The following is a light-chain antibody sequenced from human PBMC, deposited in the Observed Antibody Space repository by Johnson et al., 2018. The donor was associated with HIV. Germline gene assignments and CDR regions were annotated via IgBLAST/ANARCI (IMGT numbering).Light chain of an antibody. CDR3: GTWDGSLTPGGV. Sequence: QSVLTQPPSVSAAPGQKVTISCSGSSSDMGNYAVSWYQQLPGTAPKLLIYENNKRPSGLPDRFSASKSATSATLAITGLPHGDEADYYCGTWDGSLTPGGVMGTGTKVTVL. CDR2: ENN. J-gene: IGLJ1*01. V-gene: IGLV1-51*02. CDR1: SSDMGNYA.